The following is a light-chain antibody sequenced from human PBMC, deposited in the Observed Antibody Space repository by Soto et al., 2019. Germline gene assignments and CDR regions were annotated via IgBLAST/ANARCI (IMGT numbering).Light chain of an antibody. CDR1: QGIGSY. J-gene: IGKJ1*01. Sequence: AIQLTQSPSSLSASVGDRVTITCRASQGIGSYLAWYQQKPGEAPKLLIFAASTLQSGVPSRFSGSGSGTEFILTITSLQPEDFATYYCLQDFNFPLTFGQGTKVDIK. V-gene: IGKV1-6*01. CDR3: LQDFNFPLT. CDR2: AAS.